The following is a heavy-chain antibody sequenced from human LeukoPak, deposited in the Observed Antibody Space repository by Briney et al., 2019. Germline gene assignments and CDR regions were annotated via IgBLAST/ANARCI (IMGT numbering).Heavy chain of an antibody. CDR2: IYHSGST. D-gene: IGHD3-22*01. V-gene: IGHV4-30-2*01. CDR1: GGSISSGGYS. Sequence: PSETLSLTCAVSGGSISSGGYSWSWIRQPPGKGLEWIGYIYHSGSTYYNPSLKSRVTISVDTSKNQFSLKLSSVTAADTAVYYCARGGRRTGTYYYDSSGYHDYWGQGTLVTVSS. J-gene: IGHJ4*02. CDR3: ARGGRRTGTYYYDSSGYHDY.